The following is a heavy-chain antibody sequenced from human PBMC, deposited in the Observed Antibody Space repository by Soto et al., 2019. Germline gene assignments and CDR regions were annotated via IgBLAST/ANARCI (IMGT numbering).Heavy chain of an antibody. CDR1: GYTFTSYY. Sequence: ASVKVSCKASGYTFTSYYMHWVRQAPGQGLEWMGRINPNNGNTSYAQKFQGRVTMTTDTSTSTAYMELRSLRSDDTAVYYCARDKAGEPYYYYYGMDVWGQGTTVTVS. CDR3: ARDKAGEPYYYYYGMDV. CDR2: INPNNGNT. J-gene: IGHJ6*02. V-gene: IGHV1-46*01. D-gene: IGHD4-17*01.